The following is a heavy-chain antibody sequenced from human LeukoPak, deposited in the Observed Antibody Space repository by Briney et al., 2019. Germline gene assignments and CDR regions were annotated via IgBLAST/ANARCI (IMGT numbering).Heavy chain of an antibody. Sequence: SETLSLTCPVSGGSISSSSYYWGWIRQPPGKGLEWIGSIYYSGSTYYNPSLKSRVTISVDTSKNQFSLKLSSVTAADTAVYYCARDPLRYFDWLSSPYYMDVWGKGTTVTVSS. J-gene: IGHJ6*03. D-gene: IGHD3-9*01. CDR3: ARDPLRYFDWLSSPYYMDV. CDR2: IYYSGST. V-gene: IGHV4-39*07. CDR1: GGSISSSSYY.